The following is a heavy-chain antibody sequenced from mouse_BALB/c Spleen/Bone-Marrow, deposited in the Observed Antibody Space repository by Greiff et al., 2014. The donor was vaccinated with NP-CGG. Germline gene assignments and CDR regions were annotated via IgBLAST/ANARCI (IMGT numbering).Heavy chain of an antibody. CDR1: GFSLTTYG. D-gene: IGHD1-2*01. CDR2: LWADGST. CDR3: ARITTATGAMDY. V-gene: IGHV2-9*02. J-gene: IGHJ4*01. Sequence: VMLVESGPGLVAPSQSLSITCTVSGFSLTTYGVHWVRQPPGKGLEWLGVLWADGSTNYNSALMSRLSISKDNSKSQVFLKMNSLQTDDTAMYYGARITTATGAMDYWGQGTSVTVSS.